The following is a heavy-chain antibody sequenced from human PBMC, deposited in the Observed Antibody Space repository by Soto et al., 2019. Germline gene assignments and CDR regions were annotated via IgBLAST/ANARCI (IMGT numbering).Heavy chain of an antibody. V-gene: IGHV3-23*01. CDR1: GFTFSNYG. Sequence: EVQLLGSGGGSVQPGGSLRLSCAASGFTFSNYGMTWVRQAPGKGLEWLSATSDGSTFYRESVKGRFTMSRDDSINMLFLHMSSLRAEDTATYYCARLVPGTWFGDYWGQEILVSVSS. CDR2: TSDGST. D-gene: IGHD6-19*01. CDR3: ARLVPGTWFGDY. J-gene: IGHJ4*02.